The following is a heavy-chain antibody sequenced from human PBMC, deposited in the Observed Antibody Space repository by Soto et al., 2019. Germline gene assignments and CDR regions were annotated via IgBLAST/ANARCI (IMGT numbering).Heavy chain of an antibody. CDR1: GGSFSGYY. J-gene: IGHJ4*02. CDR2: INHSGST. V-gene: IGHV4-34*01. CDR3: ARVRLLRYFDWLLYTPIFDY. D-gene: IGHD3-9*01. Sequence: SETLSLTCAVYGGSFSGYYWSWIRQPPGKGLEWIGEINHSGSTNYNPSLKSRVTISVDTSKNQFSLKLSSVTAADTAVYYCARVRLLRYFDWLLYTPIFDYWGQGTLVTVSS.